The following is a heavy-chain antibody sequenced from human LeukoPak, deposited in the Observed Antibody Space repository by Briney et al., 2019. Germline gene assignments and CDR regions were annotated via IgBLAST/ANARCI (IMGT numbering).Heavy chain of an antibody. Sequence: GASVKVSCKASGYTFTSYGISWVRQAPGQGLEWMGWISAYNGNTNYAQKLQGRVTMTTDTSTSTAYMELRSLRSDDTAVYYCARGVTGACCGGDCSDYFDYWGQGTLVTVSS. V-gene: IGHV1-18*01. CDR3: ARGVTGACCGGDCSDYFDY. J-gene: IGHJ4*02. CDR1: GYTFTSYG. D-gene: IGHD2-21*02. CDR2: ISAYNGNT.